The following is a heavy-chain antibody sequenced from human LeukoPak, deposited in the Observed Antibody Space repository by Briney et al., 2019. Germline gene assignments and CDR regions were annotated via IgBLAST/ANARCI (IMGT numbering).Heavy chain of an antibody. CDR1: GGTFSSYA. CDR2: IIPIFGTA. J-gene: IGHJ4*02. Sequence: SVKVSCKASGGTFSSYAISWVRQAPGQGVEWMGRIIPIFGTANYEQKFQGRVTITKDESTRTEYMELSSLRSEDTAVYYCARDKQDDSSGYKNLALDYWGQGTLVTVSS. CDR3: ARDKQDDSSGYKNLALDY. D-gene: IGHD3-22*01. V-gene: IGHV1-69*05.